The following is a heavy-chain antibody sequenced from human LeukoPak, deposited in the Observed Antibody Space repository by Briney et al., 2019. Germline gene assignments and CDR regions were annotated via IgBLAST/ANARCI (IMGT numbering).Heavy chain of an antibody. Sequence: GGSLRLSCAASGCTFSSYSMNWVRQAPGKGLEWVSVISSDSSHIYYADSVKGRFTVSRDNAKTSLYLQMNSLRVEDTAVYYCVSSQVGAPFDYWGQGTLVTVSS. CDR1: GCTFSSYS. CDR2: ISSDSSHI. CDR3: VSSQVGAPFDY. D-gene: IGHD1-26*01. V-gene: IGHV3-21*01. J-gene: IGHJ4*02.